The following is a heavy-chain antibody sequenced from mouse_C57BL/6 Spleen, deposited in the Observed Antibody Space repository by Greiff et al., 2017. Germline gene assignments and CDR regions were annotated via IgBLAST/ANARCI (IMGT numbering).Heavy chain of an antibody. CDR3: ARSRDGYDAWFAY. D-gene: IGHD2-2*01. Sequence: VQLQQSGPELVKPGASVKLSCKASGYTFTSYDINWVKQRPGQGLEWIGCIYPRDGSTKYNEKFKGKATLTVDTSSSTAYMELHSLTSEDSAVYFCARSRDGYDAWFAYWGQGTLVTVSA. CDR2: IYPRDGST. V-gene: IGHV1-85*01. J-gene: IGHJ3*01. CDR1: GYTFTSYD.